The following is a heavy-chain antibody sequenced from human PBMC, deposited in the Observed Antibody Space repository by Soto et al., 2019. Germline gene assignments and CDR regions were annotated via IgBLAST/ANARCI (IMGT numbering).Heavy chain of an antibody. CDR2: IIPIFGTA. D-gene: IGHD3-22*01. CDR1: GGTFSSYA. Sequence: SVKVSCKASGGTFSSYAISWVRQAPGQGLEWMGGIIPIFGTANYAQKFQGRVTITADESTSTAYMELSSLRSEDTAVYYCARLPKPYYYDSSGLYPLWGQGTMVTVPS. J-gene: IGHJ3*01. CDR3: ARLPKPYYYDSSGLYPL. V-gene: IGHV1-69*13.